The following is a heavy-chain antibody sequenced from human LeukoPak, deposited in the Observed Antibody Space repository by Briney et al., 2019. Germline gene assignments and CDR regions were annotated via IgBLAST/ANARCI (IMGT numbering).Heavy chain of an antibody. Sequence: GGSLRLSCADSGFLFSNSWMAWVRQAPGRGLEWLANINQDGSAKTCVDSVKGRFTISRDNAENSLYLQMNSLRAEDTAMYYCARDSGYNAFDYWGQGTLVTVSS. CDR3: ARDSGYNAFDY. J-gene: IGHJ4*02. D-gene: IGHD5-12*01. V-gene: IGHV3-7*05. CDR2: INQDGSAK. CDR1: GFLFSNSW.